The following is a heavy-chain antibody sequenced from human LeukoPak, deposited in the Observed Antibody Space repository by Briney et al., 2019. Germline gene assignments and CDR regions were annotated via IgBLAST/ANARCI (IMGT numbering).Heavy chain of an antibody. Sequence: PGGSLRLFCAASGFTFSSYAMSWVRQAPGKGLEWVSTISNSDGNTYYAGSVKGRFTISRDNSKNTLYLQMDSLTAEDTAIYYCAKATGTLANWGQATLVTVSS. D-gene: IGHD1-1*01. CDR1: GFTFSSYA. CDR2: ISNSDGNT. CDR3: AKATGTLAN. J-gene: IGHJ4*02. V-gene: IGHV3-23*01.